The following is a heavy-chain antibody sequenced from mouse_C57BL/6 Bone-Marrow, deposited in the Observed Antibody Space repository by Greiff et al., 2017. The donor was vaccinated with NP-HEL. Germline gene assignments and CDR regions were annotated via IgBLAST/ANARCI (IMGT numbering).Heavy chain of an antibody. CDR1: GYTFTDYY. D-gene: IGHD1-1*01. Sequence: VQLQQSGPVLVKPGASVKMSCKASGYTFTDYYMNWVKQSHGKSLEWIGVINPYNGGTSYNQKFKGKATLTVDKSSSTAYMELNSLTSEDSAVYYCARDGSSPWYFDVWGTGTTVTVSS. J-gene: IGHJ1*03. V-gene: IGHV1-19*01. CDR3: ARDGSSPWYFDV. CDR2: INPYNGGT.